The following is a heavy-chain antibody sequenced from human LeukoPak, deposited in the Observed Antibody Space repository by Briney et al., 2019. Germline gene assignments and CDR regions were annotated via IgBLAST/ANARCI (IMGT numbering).Heavy chain of an antibody. CDR2: ISSSSSTI. CDR1: GFTFSSSS. CDR3: AKGDGYNYDSYFDY. J-gene: IGHJ4*02. V-gene: IGHV3-48*01. Sequence: GGSLRLSCAASGFTFSSSSMDWVRQAPGKGLEWVSYISSSSSTIYYADSVKGRFTISRDNAKNSLYLQMNSLRAEDTALYYCAKGDGYNYDSYFDYWGQGTLVTVSS. D-gene: IGHD5-24*01.